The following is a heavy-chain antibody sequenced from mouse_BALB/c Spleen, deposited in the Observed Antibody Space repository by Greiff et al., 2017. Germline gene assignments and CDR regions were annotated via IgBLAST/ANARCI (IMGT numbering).Heavy chain of an antibody. CDR2: IWGDGST. V-gene: IGHV2-6-7*01. D-gene: IGHD1-2*01. J-gene: IGHJ2*01. Sequence: QVQLQQSGPGLVAPSQSLSLTCTVSGFSLTGYGVNWVRQPPEKGLEWLGMIWGDGSTDYNSALNSRLSISKDNSKSQVFLNMNRLQTDDTARYYCARSLLRLGYFDYWGQGTTLTVSS. CDR3: ARSLLRLGYFDY. CDR1: GFSLTGYG.